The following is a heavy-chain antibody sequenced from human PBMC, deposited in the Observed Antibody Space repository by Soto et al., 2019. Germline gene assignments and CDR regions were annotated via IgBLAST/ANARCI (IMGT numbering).Heavy chain of an antibody. CDR1: GGSISSYY. V-gene: IGHV4-59*08. J-gene: IGHJ6*02. CDR2: FYYSGGT. Sequence: QVQLQESGPGLVKPSETLSLTCTVSGGSISSYYWSWIRQPPGKGLEWIGYFYYSGGTNYNPSLKSRVTISIDTSKTQFSLNLTSGTAADTAVYYCARWPRAAVGHYYYGMDVWGQGTTVTVSS. CDR3: ARWPRAAVGHYYYGMDV. D-gene: IGHD3-16*01.